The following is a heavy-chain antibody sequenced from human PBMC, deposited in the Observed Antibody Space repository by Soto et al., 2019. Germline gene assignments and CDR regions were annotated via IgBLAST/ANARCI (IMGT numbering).Heavy chain of an antibody. CDR2: IYHSGST. J-gene: IGHJ5*02. D-gene: IGHD3-16*01. CDR1: GGSISSSNW. Sequence: PSETLSLTCAVSGGSISSSNWWSCVRQPPGKGLEWIGEIYHSGSTNYNPSLKSRVTISVDKSKNQFSLKLSSVTAADTAVYYCARGIPTKGGNWFDPWGQGTLVTVSS. CDR3: ARGIPTKGGNWFDP. V-gene: IGHV4-4*02.